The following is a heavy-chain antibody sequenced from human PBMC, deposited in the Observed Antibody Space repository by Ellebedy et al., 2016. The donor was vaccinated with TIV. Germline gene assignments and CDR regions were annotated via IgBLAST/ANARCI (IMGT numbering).Heavy chain of an antibody. Sequence: GGSLRLSCAGSAFIFSNYAMHWVRQAPGEGLEWVSGLSGSGGTTHYADSVKGRFTISRDNSKNILYLQMTGLGAEDTANCCCAIDRASGTYPNWFDPWGRGTLISVSS. D-gene: IGHD1-26*01. CDR2: LSGSGGTT. J-gene: IGHJ5*02. CDR3: AIDRASGTYPNWFDP. CDR1: AFIFSNYA. V-gene: IGHV3-23*01.